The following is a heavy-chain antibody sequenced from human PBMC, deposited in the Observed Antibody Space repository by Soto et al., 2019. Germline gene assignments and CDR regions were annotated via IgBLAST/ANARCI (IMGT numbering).Heavy chain of an antibody. CDR2: IYYSGST. J-gene: IGHJ6*02. Sequence: SETLSLTCTVSGGSISSGGYYWSWIRQHPGKGLEWIGYIYYSGSTNYNPSLKSRVTISVDTSKNQFSLKLSSVTAADTAVYYCARDLLWVAAAGFYYYGMDVWGQGTTVT. CDR1: GGSISSGGYY. CDR3: ARDLLWVAAAGFYYYGMDV. D-gene: IGHD6-13*01. V-gene: IGHV4-61*08.